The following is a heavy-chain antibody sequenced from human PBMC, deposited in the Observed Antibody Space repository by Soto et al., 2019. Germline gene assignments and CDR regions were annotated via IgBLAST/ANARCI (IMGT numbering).Heavy chain of an antibody. V-gene: IGHV4-59*01. CDR2: IYYSGST. J-gene: IGHJ5*02. CDR1: GGSISSYY. CDR3: ARGEAYSSSSGGLNWFDP. D-gene: IGHD6-6*01. Sequence: SETLSLTCTVSGGSISSYYWSWIRQPPGKGLEWIGYIYYSGSTNYNPSLKSRVTISVDTSKNQFSLKLSSVTAADTAVYYCARGEAYSSSSGGLNWFDPWGQGTLVTVSS.